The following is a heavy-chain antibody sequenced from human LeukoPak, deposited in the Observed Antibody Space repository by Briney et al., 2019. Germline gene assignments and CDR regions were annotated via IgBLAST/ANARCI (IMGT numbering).Heavy chain of an antibody. D-gene: IGHD6-13*01. V-gene: IGHV4-38-2*01. J-gene: IGHJ4*02. CDR1: GYSISSGYY. CDR3: ARVAAAGFDY. CDR2: IYHSGST. Sequence: PSETLSLTCAVSGYSISSGYYWGWIRQPPGKGLEWIGSIYHSGSTYYNPSLKSRVTISVDTSKNQFSLKLSSVTAADTAVYYCARVAAAGFDYWGQGTLVTVSS.